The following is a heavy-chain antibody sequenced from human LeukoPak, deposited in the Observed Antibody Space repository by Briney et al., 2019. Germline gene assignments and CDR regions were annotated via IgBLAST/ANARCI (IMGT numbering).Heavy chain of an antibody. J-gene: IGHJ6*03. CDR2: INHSGST. CDR3: ARGYYGSGSHCCHMDV. V-gene: IGHV4-34*01. D-gene: IGHD3-10*01. Sequence: SETLSLTRAVYVGSFSGYYWSWIRQPPGKGLEWIGEINHSGSTNYNSSLTSRVTISVDTSKNQFSLKLSSVTAADTAVYYCARGYYGSGSHCCHMDVWGKGTTITVS. CDR1: VGSFSGYY.